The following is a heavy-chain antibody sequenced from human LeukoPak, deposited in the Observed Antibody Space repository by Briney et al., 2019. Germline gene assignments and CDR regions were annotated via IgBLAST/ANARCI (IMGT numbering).Heavy chain of an antibody. J-gene: IGHJ3*02. CDR2: IKQDGNEK. CDR1: GFTFSSYW. CDR3: ARPITVSGATDGFDI. V-gene: IGHV3-7*01. Sequence: GGSLRLSCAASGFTFSSYWMNWVRQAPGKGLEWVANIKQDGNEKYYVGSVKGRFTISRDNAKNSLYLQMNSLRVEDTAAYYCARPITVSGATDGFDIWGQGTMVTVSS. D-gene: IGHD3-3*01.